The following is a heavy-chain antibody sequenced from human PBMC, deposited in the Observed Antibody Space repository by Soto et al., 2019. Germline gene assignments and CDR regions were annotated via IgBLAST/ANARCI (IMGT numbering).Heavy chain of an antibody. Sequence: GGSLRLSCAASGFTFSTYWMDWVRQTPGKGLEWVAHINHDGSEKNYVDSVKGRFTIYRDNAKNSLYLQMSSLTAEDSALYYCSRSLNSWGQGTLVTVSS. CDR3: SRSLNS. CDR2: INHDGSEK. V-gene: IGHV3-7*01. CDR1: GFTFSTYW. J-gene: IGHJ4*02.